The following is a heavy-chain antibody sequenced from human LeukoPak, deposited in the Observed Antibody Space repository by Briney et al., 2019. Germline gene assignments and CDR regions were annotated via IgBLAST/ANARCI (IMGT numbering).Heavy chain of an antibody. J-gene: IGHJ4*02. CDR2: ISYDGSNK. CDR3: AREAYVAVAVHFDY. D-gene: IGHD6-19*01. V-gene: IGHV3-30*04. CDR1: GFTFSSYA. Sequence: PGGSLRLSCAASGFTFSSYAMHWVRQAPGKGLEWVAVISYDGSNKYYADSVKGRFTISRANSRNTLYLQMNSLRVEDTAVYYCAREAYVAVAVHFDYWGQGTLVTVSS.